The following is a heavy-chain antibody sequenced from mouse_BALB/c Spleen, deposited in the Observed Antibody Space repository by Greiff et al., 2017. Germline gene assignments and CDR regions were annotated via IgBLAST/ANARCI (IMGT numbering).Heavy chain of an antibody. Sequence: EVQVVESGGGLVQPGGSRKLSCAASGFTFSSFGMHWVRQAPEKGLEWVAYISSGSSTIYYADTVKGRFTISRDNTKNTLFLQMTSLRSEDTAMYYCARGDGNYEYYFDYWGQGTTLTVSS. D-gene: IGHD2-1*01. CDR1: GFTFSSFG. CDR2: ISSGSSTI. J-gene: IGHJ2*01. CDR3: ARGDGNYEYYFDY. V-gene: IGHV5-17*02.